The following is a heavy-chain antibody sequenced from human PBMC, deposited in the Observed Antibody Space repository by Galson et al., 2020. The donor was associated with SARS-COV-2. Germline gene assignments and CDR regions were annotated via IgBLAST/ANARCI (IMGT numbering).Heavy chain of an antibody. D-gene: IGHD3-9*01. J-gene: IGHJ4*02. Sequence: HGESLKISCKGSGYSFTSYWIAWVRQMPGKGLEWMGIIYPSDSDTRYSPSFRGQVTISADKSISTVYLQWRSPMASDTAMYYCARHSETGYSDYWGQGTLVTVSS. CDR2: IYPSDSDT. CDR3: ARHSETGYSDY. V-gene: IGHV5-51*01. CDR1: GYSFTSYW.